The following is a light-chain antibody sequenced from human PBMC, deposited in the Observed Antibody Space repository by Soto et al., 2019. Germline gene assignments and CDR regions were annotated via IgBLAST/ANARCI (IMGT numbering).Light chain of an antibody. J-gene: IGLJ2*01. CDR3: AAWDDSLTGPL. CDR2: NDN. V-gene: IGLV1-44*01. CDR1: NSNIGSNT. Sequence: QSVLTQPPSASGTPGQRVSISCSGGNSNIGSNTVNWYQQLPGTPPKLLIYNDNQRPSGVPDRFSGSKSGTSASLAISGLQSDDEADYYCAAWDDSLTGPLFGGGTKLTVL.